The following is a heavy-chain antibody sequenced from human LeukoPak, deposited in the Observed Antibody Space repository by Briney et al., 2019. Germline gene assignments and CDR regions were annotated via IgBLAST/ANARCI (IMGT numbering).Heavy chain of an antibody. CDR2: IYYSGST. CDR1: GGSISSYY. CDR3: ARAYDSSGLYYYYGMDV. J-gene: IGHJ6*02. D-gene: IGHD3-22*01. Sequence: SETLSLTCTVSGGSISSYYWSWIRQPPGKGLEWIGYIYYSGSTNYNPSLKSRVTISVDMSKNQFSLKLSSVTAADTAVYYCARAYDSSGLYYYYGMDVWGQGTTVTVSS. V-gene: IGHV4-59*08.